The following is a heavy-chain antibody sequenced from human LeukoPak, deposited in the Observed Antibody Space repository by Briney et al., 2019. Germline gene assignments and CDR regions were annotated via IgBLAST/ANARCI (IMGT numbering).Heavy chain of an antibody. D-gene: IGHD1-26*01. J-gene: IGHJ6*03. CDR3: ARDPYSGNYGNYYYYMDV. CDR1: GFTFNNYN. Sequence: GGSLRLSCAASGFTFNNYNMNWVRQAPGKALEWVSSITSSGAYIFYADSVKGRFTISRDNAKDSLYLQMNSLGPEDTAVYYCARDPYSGNYGNYYYYMDVWGKGTTVTVSS. V-gene: IGHV3-21*01. CDR2: ITSSGAYI.